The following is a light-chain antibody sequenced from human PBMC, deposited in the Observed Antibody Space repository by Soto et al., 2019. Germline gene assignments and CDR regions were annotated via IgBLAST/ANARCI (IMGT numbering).Light chain of an antibody. J-gene: IGKJ1*01. CDR3: QQYYNWWGT. V-gene: IGKV3-15*01. CDR2: GAS. Sequence: EIVMTQSPATLSVSPGERATLSCRASQSVSSNLAWYQQKPGQAPRLLIHGASTRATGTPARFSGSGSGTEFTLTISSLQSEDFAVYYCQQYYNWWGTFGQGTKVEIK. CDR1: QSVSSN.